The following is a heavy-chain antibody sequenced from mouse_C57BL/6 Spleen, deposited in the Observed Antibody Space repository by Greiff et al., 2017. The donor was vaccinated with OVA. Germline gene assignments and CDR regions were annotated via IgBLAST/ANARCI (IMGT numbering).Heavy chain of an antibody. J-gene: IGHJ2*01. D-gene: IGHD1-1*01. CDR3: ANYYGSSLDY. CDR2: INPNNGGT. V-gene: IGHV1-26*01. CDR1: GYTFTDYY. Sequence: EVKVVESGPELVKPGASVKISCKASGYTFTDYYMNWVKQSHGKSLEWIGDINPNNGGTSYNQKFKGKATLTVDKSSSTAYMELRSLTSEDSAVYYCANYYGSSLDYWGQGTTLTVSS.